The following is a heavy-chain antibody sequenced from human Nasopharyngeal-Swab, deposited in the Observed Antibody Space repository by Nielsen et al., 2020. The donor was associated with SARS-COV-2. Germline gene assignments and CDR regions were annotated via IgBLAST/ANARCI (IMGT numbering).Heavy chain of an antibody. V-gene: IGHV3-30*18. J-gene: IGHJ4*02. CDR2: ISNEGSNI. Sequence: GGSLRLSCAASGFSFSSNGMHWVRQAPGKGLEWVAVISNEGSNIHYADSVKGRFTISRDNSKNTLYLQMNSLRAEDTAVYYCAKDPYRVIVATGNYFDYWGQGTLVTVSS. CDR1: GFSFSSNG. D-gene: IGHD3-9*01. CDR3: AKDPYRVIVATGNYFDY.